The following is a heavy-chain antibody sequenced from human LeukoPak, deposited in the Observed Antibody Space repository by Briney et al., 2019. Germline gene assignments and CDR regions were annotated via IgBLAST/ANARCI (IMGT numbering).Heavy chain of an antibody. V-gene: IGHV5-51*01. Sequence: KGGESLQISCKGSGYIFTSYWIGWVRQMPGKGLEWMGIIYPGDSDTRYSPSFQGQVTISADKSISTAYLQWSSLKASDTAMYYCARLELYYYGSGSYPPPDYWGQGTLVTVSS. CDR2: IYPGDSDT. D-gene: IGHD3-10*01. CDR1: GYIFTSYW. CDR3: ARLELYYYGSGSYPPPDY. J-gene: IGHJ4*02.